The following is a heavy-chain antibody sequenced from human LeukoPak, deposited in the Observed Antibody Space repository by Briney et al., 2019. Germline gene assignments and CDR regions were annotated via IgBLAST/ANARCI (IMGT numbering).Heavy chain of an antibody. CDR3: ASYYYDSSGVDY. Sequence: PSETLSLTCTVSGGSISSGDYYWRWIRQPPGKGLEWIGYIYHSGGTYYNPSLKSRITISVDTSKNQFSLKLSSVTAADTAVYYCASYYYDSSGVDYWGQGTLVTVSS. CDR1: GGSISSGDYY. V-gene: IGHV4-30-4*08. D-gene: IGHD3-22*01. CDR2: IYHSGGT. J-gene: IGHJ4*02.